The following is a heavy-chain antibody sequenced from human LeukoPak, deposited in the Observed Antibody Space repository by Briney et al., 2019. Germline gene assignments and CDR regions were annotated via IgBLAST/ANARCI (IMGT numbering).Heavy chain of an antibody. V-gene: IGHV1-69*01. D-gene: IGHD4-17*01. Sequence: ASVKVSCKASGGTFSSCAISWVRQAPGQGLEWMGGIIPIFGTANYAQKFQGRVTITADESTSTAYMELSSLRSEDTAVYYCAKKTDYDLEFDYWGQGTLVTVSS. J-gene: IGHJ4*02. CDR2: IIPIFGTA. CDR3: AKKTDYDLEFDY. CDR1: GGTFSSCA.